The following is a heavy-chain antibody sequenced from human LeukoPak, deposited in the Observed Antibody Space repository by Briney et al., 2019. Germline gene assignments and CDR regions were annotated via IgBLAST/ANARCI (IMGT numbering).Heavy chain of an antibody. D-gene: IGHD6-19*01. CDR2: INPNSGGT. J-gene: IGHJ4*02. CDR3: ARPGYSRGWYVDY. CDR1: GYTFTGYY. V-gene: IGHV1-2*02. Sequence: ASVKVSCKASGYTFTGYYMHWVRQAPGQRLEWMGWINPNSGGTNYAQKFQGRVTMTRDTSISTAYMELSRLRSDDTAVYYCARPGYSRGWYVDYWGQGPLATVP.